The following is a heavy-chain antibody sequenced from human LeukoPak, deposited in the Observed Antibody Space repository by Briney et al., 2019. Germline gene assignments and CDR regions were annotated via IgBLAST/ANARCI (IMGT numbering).Heavy chain of an antibody. CDR2: INHSGST. Sequence: SETLSLTRAVYGGSFSGYYWSWIRQPPGKGLEWIGEINHSGSTNYNPSLKSRVTISVDTSKNQFSLKLSSVTAADTAVYYCARDLWFNWFDPWGQGTLVTVSS. CDR3: ARDLWFNWFDP. CDR1: GGSFSGYY. D-gene: IGHD3-10*01. V-gene: IGHV4-34*01. J-gene: IGHJ5*02.